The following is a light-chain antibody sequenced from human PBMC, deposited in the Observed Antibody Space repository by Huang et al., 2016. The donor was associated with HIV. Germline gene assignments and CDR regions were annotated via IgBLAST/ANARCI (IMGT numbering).Light chain of an antibody. V-gene: IGKV1-39*01. CDR1: QRISTY. Sequence: DIQMTQSPSSLSASVGDRVTITCRASQRISTYLNWYQQKPGKAPKRLIFAASTLQSGVPSTFSGSGSGTDFTLTISRLQPEDFATYYCQQTYSTAITFGQGTRLEIK. J-gene: IGKJ5*01. CDR3: QQTYSTAIT. CDR2: AAS.